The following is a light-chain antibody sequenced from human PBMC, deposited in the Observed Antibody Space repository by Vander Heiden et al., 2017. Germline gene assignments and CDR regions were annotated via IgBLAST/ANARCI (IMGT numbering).Light chain of an antibody. CDR3: SSYAGNNNKV. V-gene: IGLV2-8*01. J-gene: IGLJ1*01. CDR1: SSDVGGYEY. Sequence: HSALAQPPSASGSPGQSVAIPCTGSSSDVGGYEYVSWYQQHPGKAPKLIIYEVTKRSSGVPDRFSGSKSGNTASLTVSGLQAEDEADYYCSSYAGNNNKVFGTGTKVTVL. CDR2: EVT.